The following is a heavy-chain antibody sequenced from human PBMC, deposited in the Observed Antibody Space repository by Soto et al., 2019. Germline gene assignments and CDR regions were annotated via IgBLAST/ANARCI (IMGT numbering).Heavy chain of an antibody. Sequence: GGSLRLSCAASGFTFSSYGMHWVRQAPGKGLEWVAVIWYDGSNKYYADSVKGRFTISRDNSKNTLYLQMNSLRAEDTAVYYCARDVSAAGTSYYYYGMDVWGQGTTVTVSS. D-gene: IGHD6-13*01. CDR2: IWYDGSNK. J-gene: IGHJ6*02. CDR1: GFTFSSYG. CDR3: ARDVSAAGTSYYYYGMDV. V-gene: IGHV3-33*01.